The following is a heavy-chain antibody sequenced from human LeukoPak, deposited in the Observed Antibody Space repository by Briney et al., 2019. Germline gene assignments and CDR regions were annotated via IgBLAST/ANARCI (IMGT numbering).Heavy chain of an antibody. J-gene: IGHJ4*02. CDR2: INPNNDDT. CDR3: AKEGSSGWVPNY. V-gene: IGHV1-2*02. D-gene: IGHD6-19*01. CDR1: GYIFTGYY. Sequence: ASVKVSCKASGYIFTGYYIHWVRQAPGQGLEWMGWINPNNDDTNFAQKFERRVTMTRDKSISTVYMELSRLRSDDTAVYYCAKEGSSGWVPNYWGQGTLVTVSS.